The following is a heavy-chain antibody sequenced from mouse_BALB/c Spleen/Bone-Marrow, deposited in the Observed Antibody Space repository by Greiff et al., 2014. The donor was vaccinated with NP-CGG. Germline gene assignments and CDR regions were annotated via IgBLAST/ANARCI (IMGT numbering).Heavy chain of an antibody. J-gene: IGHJ2*01. CDR3: ARNGYYYYFDY. D-gene: IGHD2-3*01. V-gene: IGHV3-2*02. Sequence: ESGPGLVKPSQSLSLTCTVTGYSITSDYAWNWIRQFPGNKLEWMGYISYSGSTSYNPSLKSRISITRDTSKNQFFLQLNSVTTEDTATYYCARNGYYYYFDYWGQGTPLTVSS. CDR2: ISYSGST. CDR1: GYSITSDYA.